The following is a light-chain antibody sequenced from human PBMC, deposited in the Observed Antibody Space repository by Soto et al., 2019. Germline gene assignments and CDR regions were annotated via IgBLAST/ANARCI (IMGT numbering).Light chain of an antibody. Sequence: AIQMTQSPSSLSASVGDRVTITCRASQGIRNDLGWYQQKPGKAPKLLIYAASSLQSGVPSRFSGSGSGTDSTLTISSLQPEDFATHYCLQDYNYRFGGGTKVEIK. CDR1: QGIRND. CDR3: LQDYNYR. CDR2: AAS. V-gene: IGKV1-6*01. J-gene: IGKJ4*01.